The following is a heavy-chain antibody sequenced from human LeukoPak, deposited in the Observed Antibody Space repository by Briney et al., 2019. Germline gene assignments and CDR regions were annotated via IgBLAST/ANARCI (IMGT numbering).Heavy chain of an antibody. V-gene: IGHV3-64*01. Sequence: PGGSLRLSCAASGFTFSSYAMHWVRQAPGKGLEYVSAISSNGGSTYYANSVKGRFTISRDNSKNTLYLQMGSLRAEDMAVYYCARGVVGAIRLPGDNWFDPWGQGTLVTVSS. CDR2: ISSNGGST. D-gene: IGHD1-26*01. CDR1: GFTFSSYA. J-gene: IGHJ5*02. CDR3: ARGVVGAIRLPGDNWFDP.